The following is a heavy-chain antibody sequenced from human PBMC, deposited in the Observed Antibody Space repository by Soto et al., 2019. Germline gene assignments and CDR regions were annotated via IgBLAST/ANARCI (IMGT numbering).Heavy chain of an antibody. CDR2: IWYDGSNK. J-gene: IGHJ3*02. CDR3: ARDVRSGSYYAFDI. V-gene: IGHV3-33*01. D-gene: IGHD1-26*01. CDR1: GFTFSSYG. Sequence: GESLKISCAASGFTFSSYGMHWVRQAPGKGLEWVAVIWYDGSNKYYADSVKGRFTISRDNSKNTLYLQMNSLRAEDTAVYYCARDVRSGSYYAFDIWGQGTMVTVSS.